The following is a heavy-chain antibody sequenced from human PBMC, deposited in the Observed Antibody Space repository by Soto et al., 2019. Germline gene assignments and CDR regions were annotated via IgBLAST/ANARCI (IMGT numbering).Heavy chain of an antibody. D-gene: IGHD2-15*01. CDR3: ARLVYCSGGRCYRSGYRWGAFDS. J-gene: IGHJ3*02. CDR2: IYYSGST. Sequence: KQTGKGLEWIGYIYYSGSTNYNPSLKSRVTISVDTSKNQCSLKLSSVTAADTAVYYCARLVYCSGGRCYRSGYRWGAFDSRGQGTMVTVS. V-gene: IGHV4-59*08.